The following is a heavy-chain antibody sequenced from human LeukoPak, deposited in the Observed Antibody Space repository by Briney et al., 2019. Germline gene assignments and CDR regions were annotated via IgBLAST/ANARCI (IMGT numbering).Heavy chain of an antibody. J-gene: IGHJ2*01. CDR3: ARNRDWYWFFDL. Sequence: PSETLSLTCSVSGGSSRNDIWNWIRQPAGKGLEWIGRIYMNGIANYNPSLKSRVTMSLDTSNNQFSLRLYSVTAADTAVYYCARNRDWYWFFDLWGRGNLVTVSS. CDR2: IYMNGIA. D-gene: IGHD1-14*01. CDR1: GGSSRNDI. V-gene: IGHV4-4*07.